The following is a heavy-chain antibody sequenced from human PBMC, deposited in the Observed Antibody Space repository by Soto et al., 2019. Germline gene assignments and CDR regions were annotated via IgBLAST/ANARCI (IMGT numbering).Heavy chain of an antibody. CDR1: GGSISSSSYY. D-gene: IGHD5-18*01. CDR3: AARGDTASPGAFDI. CDR2: IYYSGST. Sequence: QLQLQESGPGLVKPSETLSLTCTVSGGSISSSSYYWGWIRQPPGKGLEWIGSIYYSGSTYYNPSLKSRVTISVDTSKNQFSLKLSSVTAADTAVYYCAARGDTASPGAFDIWGQGTMVTVSS. J-gene: IGHJ3*02. V-gene: IGHV4-39*01.